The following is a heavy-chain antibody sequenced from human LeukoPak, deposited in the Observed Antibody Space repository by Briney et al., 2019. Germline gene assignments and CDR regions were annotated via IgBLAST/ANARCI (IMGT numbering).Heavy chain of an antibody. J-gene: IGHJ6*03. D-gene: IGHD3-10*01. V-gene: IGHV4-34*01. CDR3: ARLGLWFGEFDYYYYYMDV. Sequence: SETLSLTCAVYGGSFSGYYWSWIRQPPGKGLEWMGEINHSGSTNYNPSLKSRVTISVDTSKNQFSQKLSSVTAADTAVYYCARLGLWFGEFDYYYYYMDVWGKGTTVTVSS. CDR2: INHSGST. CDR1: GGSFSGYY.